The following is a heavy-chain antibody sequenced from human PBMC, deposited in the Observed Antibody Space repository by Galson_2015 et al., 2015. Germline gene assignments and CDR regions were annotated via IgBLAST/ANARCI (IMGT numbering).Heavy chain of an antibody. V-gene: IGHV3-48*02. J-gene: IGHJ4*02. CDR2: IGSTSTTI. CDR1: GFTFSNYV. CDR3: VKETDYYVSRSYNY. D-gene: IGHD3-9*01. Sequence: SLRLSCAASGFTFSNYVMNWVRQAPGKGLEWISYIGSTSTTIYYADSVKGRFTISRDNAKNSLYLQMNSLRDEDTAVYYCVKETDYYVSRSYNYWGQGTLVTVSS.